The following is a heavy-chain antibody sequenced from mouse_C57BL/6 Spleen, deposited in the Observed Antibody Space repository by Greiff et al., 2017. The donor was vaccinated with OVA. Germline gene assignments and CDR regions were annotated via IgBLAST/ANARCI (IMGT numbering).Heavy chain of an antibody. D-gene: IGHD2-4*01. Sequence: EVMLVESGEGLVKPGGSLKLSCAASGFTFSSYAMSWVRQTPEKRLEWVAYISSGGDYIYYADTVKGRFTISRDNARNTRYLQMSSLKSEDTAMYYCTRDRDYEDFDVWGTGTTVTVSS. V-gene: IGHV5-9-1*02. CDR3: TRDRDYEDFDV. J-gene: IGHJ1*03. CDR1: GFTFSSYA. CDR2: ISSGGDYI.